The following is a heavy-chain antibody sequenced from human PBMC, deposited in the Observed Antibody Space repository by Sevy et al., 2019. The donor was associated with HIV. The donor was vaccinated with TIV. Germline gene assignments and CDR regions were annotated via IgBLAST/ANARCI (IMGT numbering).Heavy chain of an antibody. J-gene: IGHJ4*02. Sequence: GGSLRLSCAASGFTFSSYGMHWVRQAPGKGLEWVAVISYDGSNKYYADSVKGRFTISRDNSKNTRYLQMNSLRAEDTAVYYCAKCFGATTLIDYWGQGTLVTVSS. CDR3: AKCFGATTLIDY. CDR2: ISYDGSNK. V-gene: IGHV3-30*18. D-gene: IGHD5-12*01. CDR1: GFTFSSYG.